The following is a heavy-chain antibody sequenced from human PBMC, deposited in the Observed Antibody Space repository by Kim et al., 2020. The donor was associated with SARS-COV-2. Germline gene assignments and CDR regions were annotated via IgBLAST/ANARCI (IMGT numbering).Heavy chain of an antibody. D-gene: IGHD2-15*01. CDR1: GGTFSSYA. CDR2: IIPIFGTA. Sequence: SVKVSCKASGGTFSSYAISWVRQAPGQGLEWMGGIIPIFGTANYAQKFQGRVTITADESTSTAYMELSSLRSEDTAVYYCAREGGVVVAATYYYYGMDVWGQGTTVTVSS. CDR3: AREGGVVVAATYYYYGMDV. V-gene: IGHV1-69*13. J-gene: IGHJ6*02.